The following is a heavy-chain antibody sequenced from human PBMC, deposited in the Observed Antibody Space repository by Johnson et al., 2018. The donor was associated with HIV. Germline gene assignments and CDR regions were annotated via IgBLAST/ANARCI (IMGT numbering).Heavy chain of an antibody. V-gene: IGHV3-66*01. CDR2: IYSGCCT. D-gene: IGHD1-14*01. CDR1: GFTISSNY. CDR3: ARDPPARSQYNSPPLAFDI. J-gene: IGHJ3*02. Sequence: VQLVESGGGLVQPGGSLRLSCAASGFTISSNYMSWVRQAPWKGLEWVSLIYSGCCTYYADSVKGRFTISRDNSKNTLYLQMNILRAEDTSVYYCARDPPARSQYNSPPLAFDIWGQGTMVTVSS.